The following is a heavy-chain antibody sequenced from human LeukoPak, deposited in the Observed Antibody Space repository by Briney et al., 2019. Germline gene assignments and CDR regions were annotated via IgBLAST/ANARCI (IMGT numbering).Heavy chain of an antibody. D-gene: IGHD2-15*01. Sequence: GGSLRLSCAASGFTFGSYSMNWVRQAPGKGLEWVSSISSSSYIYYADSVKGRFTISRDNAKNSLYLQMNSLRAEDTAVYYCARGTQIYCSGGSCYFLWGQGTLVTVSS. CDR3: ARGTQIYCSGGSCYFL. J-gene: IGHJ4*02. CDR1: GFTFGSYS. V-gene: IGHV3-21*01. CDR2: ISSSSYI.